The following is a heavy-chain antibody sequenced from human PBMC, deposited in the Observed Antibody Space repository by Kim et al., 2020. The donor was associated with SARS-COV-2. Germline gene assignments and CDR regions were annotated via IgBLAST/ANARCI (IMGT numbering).Heavy chain of an antibody. CDR2: ISGSGGSI. Sequence: GGSLRLSCAASGFTFNNHAMNWVRQAPGKGLEWVSAISGSGGSIYHADSVRGRFTISRDNSKNTLYLQMSSLRAEDTAVYYCASKVRGIGYDYAPPFGYWGQGTLVTVSS. CDR1: GFTFNNHA. D-gene: IGHD5-12*01. CDR3: ASKVRGIGYDYAPPFGY. V-gene: IGHV3-23*01. J-gene: IGHJ4*02.